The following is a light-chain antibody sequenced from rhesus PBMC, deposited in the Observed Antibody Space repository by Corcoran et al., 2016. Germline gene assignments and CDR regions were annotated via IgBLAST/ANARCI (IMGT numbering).Light chain of an antibody. CDR1: QDISSW. CDR3: LQYKSDPCS. J-gene: IGKJ2*01. V-gene: IGKV1S6*01. Sequence: DIQMTQSPSSLSASVGDTVTITCQASQDISSWLAWYQQKPGKAPKRLIYKASRLGSGVPSRFSGSGSRTAFTLAISSLQPKDFATYFCLQYKSDPCSFGQGTKVDIE. CDR2: KAS.